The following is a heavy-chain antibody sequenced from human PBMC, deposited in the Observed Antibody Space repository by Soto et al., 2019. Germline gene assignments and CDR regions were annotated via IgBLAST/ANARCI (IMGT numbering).Heavy chain of an antibody. CDR2: INPNSGGT. CDR3: AVPQLLFLFYYYFLVSYRSLAYYYYGMAV. CDR1: GYTFTGYY. V-gene: IGHV1-2*04. Sequence: ASVKVSCKASGYTFTGYYMHWVRQAPGQGLEWMGWINPNSGGTNYAQKFQGWVTMTRDTSISTAYMELSRLRSDDTAVYYCAVPQLLFLFYYYFLVSYRSLAYYYYGMAVWGQGTMVTVSS. J-gene: IGHJ6*01. D-gene: IGHD3-16*02.